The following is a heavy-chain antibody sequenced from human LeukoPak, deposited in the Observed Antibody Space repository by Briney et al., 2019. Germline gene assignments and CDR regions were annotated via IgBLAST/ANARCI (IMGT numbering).Heavy chain of an antibody. CDR3: ARDWGEKNEYYYGSGSFSFDY. J-gene: IGHJ4*02. CDR1: GYSFTTYL. CDR2: IHPGDSGA. D-gene: IGHD3-10*01. Sequence: GESLKISCKGSGYSFTTYLIAWVRQMPGKGLEWMGIIHPGDSGARYSPSFQGQVTVSVDRSINTAYLQWSSLKASDTAMYYCARDWGEKNEYYYGSGSFSFDYWGQGTLVTVSS. V-gene: IGHV5-51*01.